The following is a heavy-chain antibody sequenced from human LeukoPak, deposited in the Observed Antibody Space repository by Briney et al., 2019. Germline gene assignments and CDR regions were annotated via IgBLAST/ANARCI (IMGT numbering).Heavy chain of an antibody. CDR2: IIPIFGTA. D-gene: IGHD6-6*01. CDR1: GGTFSSYA. V-gene: IGHV1-69*05. CDR3: ARAPRTSSSSAYYYMDV. Sequence: SVKVSCKASGGTFSSYAISWVRQAPGQGLEWTGGIIPIFGTANYAQKFQGRVTITTDESTSTAYMELSSLRSEDTAVYYCARAPRTSSSSAYYYMDVWGKGTTVTVSS. J-gene: IGHJ6*03.